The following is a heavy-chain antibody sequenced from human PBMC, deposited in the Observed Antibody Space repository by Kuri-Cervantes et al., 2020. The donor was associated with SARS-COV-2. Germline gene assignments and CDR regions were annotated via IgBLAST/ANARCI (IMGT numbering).Heavy chain of an antibody. J-gene: IGHJ4*02. Sequence: LSLTCAVSGGSISSSNWWSWVRQAPGKGLEWVAVISYDGSNKYYADSVKGRFTISRDNSKNTLYLQMNSLRAEDTAVYYCAKGPGSGWYYFDYWGQGTLVTVSS. D-gene: IGHD6-19*01. CDR1: GGSISSSN. V-gene: IGHV3-30*18. CDR3: AKGPGSGWYYFDY. CDR2: ISYDGSNK.